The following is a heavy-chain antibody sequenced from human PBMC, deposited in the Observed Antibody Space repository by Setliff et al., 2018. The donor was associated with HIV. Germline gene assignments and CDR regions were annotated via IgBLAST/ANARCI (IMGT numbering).Heavy chain of an antibody. D-gene: IGHD6-19*01. CDR1: GASISSGSYY. V-gene: IGHV4-61*09. CDR3: ARDVWRGSGWYGLDY. J-gene: IGHJ4*02. Sequence: SETLSLTCTVSGASISSGSYYWSWIRQPAGKGLEWIGHLYTSGSTNYNPSLKSRVTMSVDTSKNQFSLKLSSVTAADTSVYYCARDVWRGSGWYGLDYWGQGMLVTVSS. CDR2: LYTSGST.